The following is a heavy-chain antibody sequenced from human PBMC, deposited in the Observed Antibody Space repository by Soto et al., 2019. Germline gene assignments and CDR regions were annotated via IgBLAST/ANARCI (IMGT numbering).Heavy chain of an antibody. D-gene: IGHD1-7*01. CDR1: GGSISSYY. CDR3: AREGLTGTIGLYYYAGMDV. CDR2: IYYSGST. Sequence: QVQLQESGPGLVKPSETLSLTCTVSGGSISSYYWSWIRQPPGKGLEWIGYIYYSGSTNYTPSLKSRVTISVDKSKNQFSLKLSSVTAADTAVYYCAREGLTGTIGLYYYAGMDVWGQGATVTVSS. J-gene: IGHJ6*02. V-gene: IGHV4-59*01.